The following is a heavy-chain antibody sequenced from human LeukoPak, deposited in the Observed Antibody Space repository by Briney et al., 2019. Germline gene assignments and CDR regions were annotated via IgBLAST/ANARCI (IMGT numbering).Heavy chain of an antibody. Sequence: GESLKISCKGSGYSFTSYWIGWVRQMPGKVLEWMGIIYPGDSDTRYSPSFQGQVTISADKSISTAYLQWSSLKASDTAMYYCARSSGGGSSGPSSWYFDLWGRGTLVTVSS. CDR1: GYSFTSYW. D-gene: IGHD6-25*01. CDR2: IYPGDSDT. J-gene: IGHJ2*01. CDR3: ARSSGGGSSGPSSWYFDL. V-gene: IGHV5-51*01.